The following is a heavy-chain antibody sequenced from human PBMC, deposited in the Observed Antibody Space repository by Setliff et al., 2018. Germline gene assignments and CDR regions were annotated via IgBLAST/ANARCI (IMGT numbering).Heavy chain of an antibody. CDR2: ISAYNGKT. V-gene: IGHV1-18*01. CDR1: GYTLSNSI. CDR3: LRLVRYCTKIACQATSGDEV. Sequence: ASVKVSCKASGYTLSNSILSWVRQTPGQGLEWVGWISAYNGKTYSAQKFQDRVTLTTHTSTNMGYLELRDLRSDDTAVYYCLRLVRYCTKIACQATSGDEVWGLGTLVTVSS. D-gene: IGHD2-8*01. J-gene: IGHJ4*02.